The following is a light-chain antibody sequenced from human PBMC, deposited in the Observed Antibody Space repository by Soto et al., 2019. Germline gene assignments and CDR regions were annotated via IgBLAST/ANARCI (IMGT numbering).Light chain of an antibody. Sequence: EIVMTQSPLSLPVTPGEPASISCRSSQSLLHSNGYNYLDWYLQKPGQSPQLLIYLGSNRASGVPERFSGSGSGTDFTLKISRVEAEDVGVYYCMQALQTFTFGGGTKVDIK. V-gene: IGKV2-28*01. CDR3: MQALQTFT. CDR1: QSLLHSNGYNY. CDR2: LGS. J-gene: IGKJ4*01.